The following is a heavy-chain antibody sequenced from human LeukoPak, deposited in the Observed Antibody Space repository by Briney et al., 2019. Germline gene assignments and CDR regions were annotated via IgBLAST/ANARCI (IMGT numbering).Heavy chain of an antibody. CDR2: TNQNGGEK. CDR1: GFTFSTYW. CDR3: ARDLVGASHV. V-gene: IGHV3-7*01. J-gene: IGHJ3*01. Sequence: GGSLRLSCAASGFTFSTYWMSWVRQAPGKGLEWVANTNQNGGEKYYVDSVKGRFTVSGDNAKNSLYLQMNSLRVEDTAVYYCARDLVGASHVWDQGTMVTVSS. D-gene: IGHD1-26*01.